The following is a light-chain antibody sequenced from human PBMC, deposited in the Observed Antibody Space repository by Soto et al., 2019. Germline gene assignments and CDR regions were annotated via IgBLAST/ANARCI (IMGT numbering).Light chain of an antibody. CDR2: DDN. Sequence: TQPPSVSSSPGQKVTISCSGSRSNIGGNSVSWYQQLPGTAPKLLIYDDNKRPSGIPYRFSGSKSGTSATLGITGFQTGDEADYYCGSWDSSLSAYVLGTGTKVTVL. V-gene: IGLV1-51*01. J-gene: IGLJ1*01. CDR3: GSWDSSLSAYV. CDR1: RSNIGGNS.